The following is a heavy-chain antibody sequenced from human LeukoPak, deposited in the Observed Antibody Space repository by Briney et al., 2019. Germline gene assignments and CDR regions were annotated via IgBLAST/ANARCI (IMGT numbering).Heavy chain of an antibody. CDR2: IRAYNGNT. CDR1: GYTFTSYG. Sequence: ASVKVSCKASGYTFTSYGISWVRQAPGQGLEWMGWIRAYNGNTNYAQKLQGRVTMTTDTSTSTAYMELRSLRSDDTAVYYCARGPYCSGGSCYFYFDYWGQGTLVTVSS. D-gene: IGHD2-15*01. J-gene: IGHJ4*02. V-gene: IGHV1-18*01. CDR3: ARGPYCSGGSCYFYFDY.